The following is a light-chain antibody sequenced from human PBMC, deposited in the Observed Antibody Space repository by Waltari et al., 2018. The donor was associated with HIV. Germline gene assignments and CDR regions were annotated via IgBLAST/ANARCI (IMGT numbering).Light chain of an antibody. Sequence: QSVLTQPPSASGTPGQRVTISCSGSSSNIGRSYIYWYQQLPGTAPKLLIYGSNQRPSGVPDRFSGPKSGTSASLAISGLRSEDEADYYCAAWDDSLSGRVFGGGTKLTVL. V-gene: IGLV1-47*01. J-gene: IGLJ3*02. CDR3: AAWDDSLSGRV. CDR1: SSNIGRSY. CDR2: GSN.